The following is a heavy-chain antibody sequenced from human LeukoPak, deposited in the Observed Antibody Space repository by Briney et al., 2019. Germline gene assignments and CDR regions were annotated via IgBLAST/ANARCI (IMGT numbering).Heavy chain of an antibody. V-gene: IGHV3-49*03. CDR3: ARELSGSYYDFDY. D-gene: IGHD1-26*01. CDR2: IRTKAYGGTT. CDR1: GFTFGDYA. Sequence: GRSLRLSCTASGFTFGDYAMSWFRQAPGKGLEWVGFIRTKAYGGTTEYAASVKGRFTISRDDSKSIVYLQMNSLKTEDTAVYYCARELSGSYYDFDYWGQGTLVTVSS. J-gene: IGHJ4*02.